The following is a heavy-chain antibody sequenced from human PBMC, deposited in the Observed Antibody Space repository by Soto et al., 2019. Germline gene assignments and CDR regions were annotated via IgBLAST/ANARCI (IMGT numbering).Heavy chain of an antibody. CDR3: ARQSRGPIPFFWWLAPVAS. V-gene: IGHV4-39*01. CDR2: ISPSWDT. D-gene: IGHD3-3*01. J-gene: IGHJ4*02. CDR1: GDSITSSDFY. Sequence: QLHLQESGPGLVEPSGTLSLTCTVSGDSITSSDFYWGWIRPPPGQGLEWVGTISPSWDTYYNPPLKTRLTRSVDASKTQFSLKLTSVTAADAAVYFCARQSRGPIPFFWWLAPVASGGQGILVTVSS.